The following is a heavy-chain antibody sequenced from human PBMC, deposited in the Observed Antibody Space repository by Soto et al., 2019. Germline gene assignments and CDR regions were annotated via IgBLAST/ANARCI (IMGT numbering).Heavy chain of an antibody. D-gene: IGHD1-1*01. CDR2: IYWDDDK. V-gene: IGHV2-5*02. Sequence: QITLKESGPTLVKPTQTLTLTCTFSAFSLTTSGVGVAWIRQPPGKALEWLALIYWDDDKRYSPSLKSRLTVTKDTSKIQVVLTMTNMDPVDTATYFCAHTRGGGNSALIDYWGQGTLVTVSS. J-gene: IGHJ4*02. CDR3: AHTRGGGNSALIDY. CDR1: AFSLTTSGVG.